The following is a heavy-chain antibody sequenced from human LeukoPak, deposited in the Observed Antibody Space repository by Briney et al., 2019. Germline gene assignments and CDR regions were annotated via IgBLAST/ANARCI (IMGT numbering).Heavy chain of an antibody. Sequence: PGRSLRLSCAASGFTFSSYGMHWVRQAPGKGLEWVAVIWYNGSNKYYADSVKGRFTISRDNSKNPLYLQMNSLRAEDTAVYYCARDMVVTAPWGFDPWGQGTLVTVSS. D-gene: IGHD2-21*02. V-gene: IGHV3-33*01. CDR2: IWYNGSNK. CDR3: ARDMVVTAPWGFDP. J-gene: IGHJ5*02. CDR1: GFTFSSYG.